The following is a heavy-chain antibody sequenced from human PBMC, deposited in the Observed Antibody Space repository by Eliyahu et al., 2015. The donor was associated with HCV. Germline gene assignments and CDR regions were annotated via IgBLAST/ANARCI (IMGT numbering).Heavy chain of an antibody. V-gene: IGHV3-30-3*01. J-gene: IGHJ4*02. Sequence: QVQLVESGGGVVQPGGSLXLSCAASGFXFNNFYMHWVRQAPGKGLGWVAVISHDGSNKYYADSVKGRFTISRDNSKNTLSLQMNSLRAEDTAVYYCTRGGCSGGACSFGSNDDYWGQGTLVTVSS. CDR2: ISHDGSNK. CDR3: TRGGCSGGACSFGSNDDY. CDR1: GFXFNNFY. D-gene: IGHD2-15*01.